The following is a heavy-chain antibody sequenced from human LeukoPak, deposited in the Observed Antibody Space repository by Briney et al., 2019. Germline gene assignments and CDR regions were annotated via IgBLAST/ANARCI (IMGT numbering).Heavy chain of an antibody. CDR3: ARGTQVGATDY. CDR2: IYYSGST. V-gene: IGHV4-39*07. CDR1: GGSISSYY. Sequence: SETLSLTCTVSGGSISSYYWGWIRQPPGKGLEWIGIIYYSGSTYSSPSLKTRVTISVDTSKNQFSLKLSSVTAADTAVYYCARGTQVGATDYWGQGTLVTVSS. D-gene: IGHD1-26*01. J-gene: IGHJ4*02.